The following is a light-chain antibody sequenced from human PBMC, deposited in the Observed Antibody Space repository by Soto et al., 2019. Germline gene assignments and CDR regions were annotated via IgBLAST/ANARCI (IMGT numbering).Light chain of an antibody. V-gene: IGKV3-15*01. CDR3: QQDNNWPLT. CDR2: GAY. Sequence: EIVMTQSPATLSVSPGERATLSCRASQSVSSNLAWYQQKPGQPPRLLIYGAYTGATGIPARFSGSGSGTEFTLNISSLQYEDFAVYYCQQDNNWPLTVGGGTKVEIK. CDR1: QSVSSN. J-gene: IGKJ4*02.